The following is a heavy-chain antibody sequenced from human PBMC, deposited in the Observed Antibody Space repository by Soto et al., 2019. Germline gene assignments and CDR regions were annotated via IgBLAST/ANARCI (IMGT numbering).Heavy chain of an antibody. CDR1: GFTFSSYA. CDR3: AREIERLLGY. D-gene: IGHD3-3*01. Sequence: QVQLVESGGGVVQPGRSLRLSCAASGFTFSSYAMHWVRQAPGKGLEWVAVISYDGRNKYYADSVKGRFTISRDNPKNTLYLQMNSLRADDTAVYYCAREIERLLGYWGQGTLVTVSS. V-gene: IGHV3-30*04. J-gene: IGHJ4*02. CDR2: ISYDGRNK.